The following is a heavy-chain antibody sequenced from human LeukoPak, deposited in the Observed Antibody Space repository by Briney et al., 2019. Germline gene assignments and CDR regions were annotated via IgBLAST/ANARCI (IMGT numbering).Heavy chain of an antibody. D-gene: IGHD5-18*01. J-gene: IGHJ4*02. CDR3: ARGSRYSYAYDY. V-gene: IGHV4-34*01. Sequence: SETLSLTCAVYGGSFSGYYWSWIRQPPGKGLEWVGEINHSGSTNYNPSLKSRVIISVDTSKNQFSLKLSSVTAADTAVYYCARGSRYSYAYDYWGQGTLVTVSS. CDR2: INHSGST. CDR1: GGSFSGYY.